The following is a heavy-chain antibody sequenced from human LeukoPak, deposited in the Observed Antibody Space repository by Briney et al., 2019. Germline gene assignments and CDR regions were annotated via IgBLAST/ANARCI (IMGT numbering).Heavy chain of an antibody. CDR1: GGSISSSSYY. D-gene: IGHD6-6*01. V-gene: IGHV4-39*07. CDR2: IYYSGST. CDR3: ARGYSSSSGDYYYYMDV. Sequence: SETLSLTCTVSGGSISSSSYYWGWIRQPPGEGLEWIGSIYYSGSTYYNPSLKSRVTISVDTSKNQFSLKLSSVTAADTAVYYCARGYSSSSGDYYYYMDVWGKGTTVTVSS. J-gene: IGHJ6*03.